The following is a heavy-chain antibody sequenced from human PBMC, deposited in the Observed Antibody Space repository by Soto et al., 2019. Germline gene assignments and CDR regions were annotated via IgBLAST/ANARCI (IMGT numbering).Heavy chain of an antibody. Sequence: GGSLRLSCAASGFRFSDHYMTWIRQAPGKGLEWVSKISGDATTTYYADSVKGRFTISRDNSKNTLYLQMNSLRAEDTAVYYCARATGAYGDWGQGTLVTVSS. CDR1: GFRFSDHY. J-gene: IGHJ1*01. V-gene: IGHV3-11*01. CDR2: ISGDATTT. D-gene: IGHD4-17*01. CDR3: ARATGAYGD.